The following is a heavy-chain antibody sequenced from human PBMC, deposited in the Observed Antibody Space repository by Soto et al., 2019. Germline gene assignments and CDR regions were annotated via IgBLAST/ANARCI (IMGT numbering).Heavy chain of an antibody. CDR1: GYTFSRYS. CDR3: ARPSMSDGLNY. Sequence: ASLKVSCKASGYTFSRYSIQWVRQAPGQGLEWMGWINAGNGNTKFSQKFQGRVTITKDTSAATAYMELSSLRSEDTAVYYCARPSMSDGLNYWGQGTLVTVSS. J-gene: IGHJ4*01. CDR2: INAGNGNT. V-gene: IGHV1-3*01. D-gene: IGHD3-22*01.